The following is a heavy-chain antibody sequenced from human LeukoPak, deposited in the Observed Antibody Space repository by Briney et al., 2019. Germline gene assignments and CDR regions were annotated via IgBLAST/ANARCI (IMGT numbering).Heavy chain of an antibody. J-gene: IGHJ4*02. CDR2: ISNSGTST. Sequence: AGGSLRLSCVASGFTFSSYAMSWVRQAPGKGLEWVSDISNSGTSTYYADSVKGRFTISRDNSKNTLYLQMNSLRAEDTAVYYCATAGYGDYFDYWGQGTLVTVSS. CDR1: GFTFSSYA. V-gene: IGHV3-23*01. CDR3: ATAGYGDYFDY. D-gene: IGHD4-17*01.